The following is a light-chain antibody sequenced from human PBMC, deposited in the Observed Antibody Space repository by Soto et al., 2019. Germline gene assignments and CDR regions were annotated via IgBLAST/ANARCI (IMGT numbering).Light chain of an antibody. CDR2: DAF. CDR3: QQRDKLPIT. Sequence: EIVLTQSPATLSLSPGERATLSCRASQSVSTYLAWYQQKPGQAPRLLIYDAFNRATGVPARFRGSGSGTDFPLTISGLEPEDFSVYYCQQRDKLPITFGQGTRLENK. V-gene: IGKV3-11*01. J-gene: IGKJ5*01. CDR1: QSVSTY.